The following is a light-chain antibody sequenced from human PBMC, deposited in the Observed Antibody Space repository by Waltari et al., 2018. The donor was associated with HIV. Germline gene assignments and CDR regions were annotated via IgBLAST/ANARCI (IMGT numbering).Light chain of an antibody. Sequence: DIQMTQSPSSLSASVGDRVTIPCRASQGISNSLAWYQQKPGKAPKLLLYDASRLQSGVPSRFSGSGSGTEYTLTISSLQSDDFAVYYCQQYYNWPPSWTFGQGTKVDIK. CDR3: QQYYNWPPSWT. CDR2: DAS. CDR1: QGISNS. J-gene: IGKJ1*01. V-gene: IGKV1-NL1*01.